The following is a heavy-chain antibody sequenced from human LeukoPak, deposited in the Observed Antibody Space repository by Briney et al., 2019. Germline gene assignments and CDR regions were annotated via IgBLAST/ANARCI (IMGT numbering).Heavy chain of an antibody. CDR3: ARVVTTKQNWFDP. Sequence: SETLSLTCAVSGYSISSGYYWGWIRQPPGKGREWIGSIYHSGSTYYNPSLKSRVTISVDTSKNQFSLKLSSVTAADTAVYYCARVVTTKQNWFDPWGQGTLVTVSS. D-gene: IGHD4-17*01. CDR2: IYHSGST. CDR1: GYSISSGYY. J-gene: IGHJ5*02. V-gene: IGHV4-38-2*01.